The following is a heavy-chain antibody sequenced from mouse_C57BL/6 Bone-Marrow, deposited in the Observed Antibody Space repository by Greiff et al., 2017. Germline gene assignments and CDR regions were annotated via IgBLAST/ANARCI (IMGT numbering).Heavy chain of an antibody. CDR1: GFSLTSYG. J-gene: IGHJ4*01. CDR3: AKHGVYYDYDGYAVDY. V-gene: IGHV2-9*01. D-gene: IGHD2-4*01. CDR2: IWGGGST. Sequence: QVQLQQSGPGLVAPSQRLSITCTVSGFSLTSYGVDWVRQPPGKGLEWLGVIWGGGSTNYNSALMSRLGISKENSKSQVFLKMKSLQTDDTAMYYCAKHGVYYDYDGYAVDYWCQGTSVTVSS.